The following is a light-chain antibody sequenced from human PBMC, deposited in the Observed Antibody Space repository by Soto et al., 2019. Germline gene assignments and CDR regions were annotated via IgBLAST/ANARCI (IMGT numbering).Light chain of an antibody. V-gene: IGLV1-51*01. CDR2: DNI. J-gene: IGLJ2*01. CDR1: SSNIGNNF. CDR3: GTWDDSPV. Sequence: QAVVTQPPSVSAAPGQNVTISCSGSSSNIGNNFISWYQQLPGTAPKLLIYDNIKRPSGIPDRFSGSRSGTSATLGITGLQTGDEGDYYCGTWDDSPVFGGGTKVTVL.